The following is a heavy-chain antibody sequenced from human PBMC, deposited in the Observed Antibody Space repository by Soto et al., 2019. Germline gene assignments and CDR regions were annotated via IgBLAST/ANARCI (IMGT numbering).Heavy chain of an antibody. D-gene: IGHD3-9*01. CDR3: ARLEGLATISYYFDF. Sequence: QLQLQESGPGLVKPSEAVSLTCSVSGGSISSSSYYWGWIRQPPGKGLEWIGSIYYSGSTYYNPSLKSRVTISIDKSKNQFSLKLSSLTAADTAVYYCARLEGLATISYYFDFWGQGTLVTVSS. J-gene: IGHJ4*02. V-gene: IGHV4-39*01. CDR2: IYYSGST. CDR1: GGSISSSSYY.